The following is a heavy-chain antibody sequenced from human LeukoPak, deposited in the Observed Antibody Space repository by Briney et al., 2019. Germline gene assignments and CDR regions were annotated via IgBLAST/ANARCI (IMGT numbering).Heavy chain of an antibody. V-gene: IGHV3-23*01. D-gene: IGHD3-22*01. CDR2: ISGSGGST. J-gene: IGHJ4*02. Sequence: GGSLRLSCAASGFTFSSYAMSWVRQAPGKGLEWVSAISGSGGSTYYADSVKGRFTISRDNSKNTLYLQMNGLRAEDTAVYYCAKHRTYYYDSSGYYFDYWGQGTLVTVSS. CDR1: GFTFSSYA. CDR3: AKHRTYYYDSSGYYFDY.